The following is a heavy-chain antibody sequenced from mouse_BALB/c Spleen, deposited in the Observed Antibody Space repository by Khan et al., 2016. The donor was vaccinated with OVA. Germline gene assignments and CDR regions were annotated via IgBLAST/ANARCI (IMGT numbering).Heavy chain of an antibody. CDR2: IWAGGST. J-gene: IGHJ1*01. Sequence: VQLKESGPGLVAPSQSLSITCTVSGLSLTSYGVHWVRQPPGKGLEWLGLIWAGGSTHYNAALMSRLTINNDNYKSQVFIKMNSLQTDDPAMYYCARDYSSSFEYFDVWVAGTTVTVSS. CDR1: GLSLTSYG. V-gene: IGHV2-9*02. CDR3: ARDYSSSFEYFDV. D-gene: IGHD1-1*01.